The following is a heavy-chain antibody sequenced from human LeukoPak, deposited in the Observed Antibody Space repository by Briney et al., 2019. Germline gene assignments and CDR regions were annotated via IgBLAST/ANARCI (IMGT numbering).Heavy chain of an antibody. D-gene: IGHD5-24*01. CDR3: AKSGYNRFDY. V-gene: IGHV3-53*01. J-gene: IGHJ4*02. CDR1: GFTVSSNY. CDR2: IYSGGST. Sequence: GGSLRLSCAASGFTVSSNYMSWVRQAPGKGLEWVSVIYSGGSTYYADSVKGRFTISRDNSKNTLILQMNSLRAEDTTVYYCAKSGYNRFDYWGQGILVTVSS.